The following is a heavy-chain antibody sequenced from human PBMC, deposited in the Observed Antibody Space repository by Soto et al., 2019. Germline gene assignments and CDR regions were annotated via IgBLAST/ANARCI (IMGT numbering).Heavy chain of an antibody. CDR1: GGSFSGYY. V-gene: IGHV4-34*01. CDR2: SNHVGNT. Sequence: QVQLQQWGAGLLKPSQTLSLTCAVYGGSFSGYYWSWIRQSPGKGLEWIGESNHVGNTNYNPSLKSRVTMSVEPSKNQFSLRLSSVTAADTAVYYCARVLIAGVTTDWGQGTLVIVSS. CDR3: ARVLIAGVTTD. D-gene: IGHD5-18*01. J-gene: IGHJ4*02.